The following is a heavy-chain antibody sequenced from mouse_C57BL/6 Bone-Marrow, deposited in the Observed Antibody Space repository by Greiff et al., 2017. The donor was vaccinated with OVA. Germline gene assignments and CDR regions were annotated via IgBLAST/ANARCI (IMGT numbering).Heavy chain of an antibody. CDR3: TRDQSPG. CDR2: ISRGGDYI. V-gene: IGHV5-9-1*02. CDR1: GFTFSSYA. J-gene: IGHJ3*02. Sequence: EVKLMESGEGLVKPGGSLKLSCAASGFTFSSYATSWVRQTPEQRLEWVAYISRGGDYIYYANTVKGRFTIARDNARNTLYLQMSSLKSEDTAMYYCTRDQSPGWGQGTLVTVSA.